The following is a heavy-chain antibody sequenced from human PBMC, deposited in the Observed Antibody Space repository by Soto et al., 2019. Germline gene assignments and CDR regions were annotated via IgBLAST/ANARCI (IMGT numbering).Heavy chain of an antibody. CDR1: GFTFSSYA. V-gene: IGHV3-23*01. CDR2: ISGGTYST. Sequence: GGSLRLSCAASGFTFSSYAMTWVRQAPGKGLEWVSGISGGTYSTYYADSVKGRFTISRDNSKNTLYLQMNSLRAEDTAVYYCAKVDIVLMVYAIGEVGMDVWGQGTTVTVSS. J-gene: IGHJ6*02. CDR3: AKVDIVLMVYAIGEVGMDV. D-gene: IGHD2-8*01.